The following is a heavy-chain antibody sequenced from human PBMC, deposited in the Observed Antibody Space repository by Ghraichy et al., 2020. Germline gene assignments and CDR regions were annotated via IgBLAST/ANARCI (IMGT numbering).Heavy chain of an antibody. D-gene: IGHD1-26*01. Sequence: GGSLRLSCAASGFTFSSYAMHWVRQAPGKGLEWVAVISYDGSNKYYADSVKGRFTISRDNSKNTLYLQMNSLRAEDTAVYYCAGAPSGSYPFDYWGQGTLVTVSS. CDR3: AGAPSGSYPFDY. CDR2: ISYDGSNK. CDR1: GFTFSSYA. V-gene: IGHV3-30*04. J-gene: IGHJ4*02.